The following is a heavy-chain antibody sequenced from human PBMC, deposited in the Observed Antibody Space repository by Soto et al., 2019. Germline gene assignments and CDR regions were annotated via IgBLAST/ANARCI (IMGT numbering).Heavy chain of an antibody. Sequence: ASVKVSCKASGYTFTGYYMHWVRQAPGQGLEWMGWINPNSGGTNYAQKFQGRVTMTRDTSISTAYMELSRLRSDETAVYYCARTCGGDCSDAFDIWGQGTMVTVSS. CDR2: INPNSGGT. J-gene: IGHJ3*02. CDR3: ARTCGGDCSDAFDI. D-gene: IGHD2-21*02. V-gene: IGHV1-2*02. CDR1: GYTFTGYY.